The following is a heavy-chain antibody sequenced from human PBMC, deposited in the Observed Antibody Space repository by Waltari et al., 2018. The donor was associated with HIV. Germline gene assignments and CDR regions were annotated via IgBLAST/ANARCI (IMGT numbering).Heavy chain of an antibody. V-gene: IGHV4-34*01. CDR1: GGSFSGYY. CDR3: ARGFIAAAGSAPLGSGYGMDV. CDR2: INHSGST. D-gene: IGHD6-13*01. Sequence: QVQLQQWGAGLLKPSETLSLTCAVYGGSFSGYYWSWIRQPPGKGLEWIGEINHSGSTNYNPSLKSRVTRSVDTSKNQFSLKLSSVTAADTAVYYCARGFIAAAGSAPLGSGYGMDVWGQGTTVTVSS. J-gene: IGHJ6*02.